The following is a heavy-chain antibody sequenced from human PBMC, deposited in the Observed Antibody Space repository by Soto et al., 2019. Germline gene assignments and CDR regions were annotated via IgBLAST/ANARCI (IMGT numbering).Heavy chain of an antibody. Sequence: PGESLKISCKGSGYSFTSYWIGWVRQMPGKGLEWMGIIYPGDSDTRYSPSFQGHVTISADKSISTAYLQWSSLKASDTAMYYCATQVYCSGGSCPYYYYYGMDVWGQGTTVTVSS. CDR1: GYSFTSYW. D-gene: IGHD2-15*01. V-gene: IGHV5-51*01. CDR2: IYPGDSDT. CDR3: ATQVYCSGGSCPYYYYYGMDV. J-gene: IGHJ6*02.